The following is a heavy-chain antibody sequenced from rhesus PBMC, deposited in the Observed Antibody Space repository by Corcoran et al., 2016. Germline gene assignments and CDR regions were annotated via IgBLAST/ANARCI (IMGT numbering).Heavy chain of an antibody. Sequence: QVQLQESGPGLVKPSETLSLTCAVSGGSFSGDYWGWIRQPPGQGLEWIGYLSGRSGSTDYNPSLKSRVTISTDTSKNQFSLKLSSVTAADTAVYYCARLGPYGRGSSFDYWGQGVLVTVSS. CDR1: GGSFSGDY. D-gene: IGHD4-29*01. CDR2: LSGRSGST. J-gene: IGHJ4*01. V-gene: IGHV4-165*01. CDR3: ARLGPYGRGSSFDY.